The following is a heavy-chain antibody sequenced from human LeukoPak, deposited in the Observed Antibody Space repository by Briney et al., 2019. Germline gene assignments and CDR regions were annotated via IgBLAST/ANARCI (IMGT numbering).Heavy chain of an antibody. D-gene: IGHD3-3*01. V-gene: IGHV3-23*01. CDR1: GFTFSSYA. J-gene: IGHJ1*01. Sequence: GGSLRLSCAASGFTFSSYAMSWVRQAPGKGLEWVSAISGSGGSTYYADSVKGRFTISRDNSKNTLYLQMNNLRAEDTAVYYCANGRYYDFWSGHTEYFQHWGQGTLVTVSS. CDR2: ISGSGGST. CDR3: ANGRYYDFWSGHTEYFQH.